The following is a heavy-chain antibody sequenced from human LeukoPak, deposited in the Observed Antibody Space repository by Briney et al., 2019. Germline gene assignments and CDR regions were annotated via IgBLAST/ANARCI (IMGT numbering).Heavy chain of an antibody. CDR2: IDIGGDIT. Sequence: PEGSLRLSCVVSGFTFSSHAMTWVRQAPGKGLEWVSAIDIGGDITFYADSVQGRFIISRDNSKNTVYLQMNSLRVGDTAVYYCANEEVPNDYWGQGTLVTVSS. CDR3: ANEEVPNDY. CDR1: GFTFSSHA. D-gene: IGHD4/OR15-4a*01. V-gene: IGHV3-23*01. J-gene: IGHJ4*02.